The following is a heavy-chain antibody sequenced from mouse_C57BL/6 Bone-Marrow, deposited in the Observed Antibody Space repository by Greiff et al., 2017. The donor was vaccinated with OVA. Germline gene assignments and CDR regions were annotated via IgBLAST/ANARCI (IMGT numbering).Heavy chain of an antibody. J-gene: IGHJ4*01. CDR1: GYTFTSYW. CDR2: IYPGSGST. CDR3: ARGETPYYSMDY. Sequence: QVQLQQPGAELVKPGASVKMSCKASGYTFTSYWITWVKQRHGQGLEWIGDIYPGSGSTNYNEKFKSKATLTVDTSASTAYMQLSSLTSEYSAVYYCARGETPYYSMDYWGQGTSVTVSS. V-gene: IGHV1-55*01.